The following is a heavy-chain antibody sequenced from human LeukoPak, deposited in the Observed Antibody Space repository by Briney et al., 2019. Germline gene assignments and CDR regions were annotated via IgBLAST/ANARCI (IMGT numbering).Heavy chain of an antibody. D-gene: IGHD6-13*01. CDR3: AKRGSTWSLDY. CDR2: ISGGSTTI. CDR1: GFTFSSYA. V-gene: IGHV3-23*01. Sequence: GGSLRLSCAASGFTFSSYAMSWVRQAPGEGLVWVSAISGGSTTIFYADSVKGRFTISRDNSKNTLFLQMSSLRVEDTAVYFCAKRGSTWSLDYWGQGTLVTVSS. J-gene: IGHJ4*02.